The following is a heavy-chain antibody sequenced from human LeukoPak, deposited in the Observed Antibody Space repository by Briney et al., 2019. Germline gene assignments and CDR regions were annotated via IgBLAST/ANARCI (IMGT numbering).Heavy chain of an antibody. CDR1: GGSISSSNYY. CDR3: ARGGIAAAGTPDPTYYFDY. CDR2: IYYSGST. V-gene: IGHV4-39*07. D-gene: IGHD6-13*01. J-gene: IGHJ4*02. Sequence: PSETLSLTCTVSGGSISSSNYYWGWIRQPPGKGLEWIGSIYYSGSTYYNPSLKSRVTISVDTSKNQFSLKLSSVTAADTAVYYCARGGIAAAGTPDPTYYFDYWGQGTLVTVSS.